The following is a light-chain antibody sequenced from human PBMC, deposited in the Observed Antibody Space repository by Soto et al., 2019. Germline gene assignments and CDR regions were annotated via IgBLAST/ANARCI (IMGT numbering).Light chain of an antibody. CDR2: GAS. Sequence: EIVMTQSPATLSVSPGERATLSCRASQSVSSNLAWYQQKPGQAPRLLIYGASTRATGIAAGFSGSGSGTEFTLTISSLQSEDFAVYYCQQYNNWPRTFGQGTKWIS. J-gene: IGKJ1*01. CDR1: QSVSSN. CDR3: QQYNNWPRT. V-gene: IGKV3-15*01.